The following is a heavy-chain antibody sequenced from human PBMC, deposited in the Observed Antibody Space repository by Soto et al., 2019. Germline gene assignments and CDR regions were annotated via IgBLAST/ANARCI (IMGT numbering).Heavy chain of an antibody. CDR1: GFSLSTSGVG. CDR3: AHRRNTYYDILTGYSKNWFDP. V-gene: IGHV2-5*02. J-gene: IGHJ5*02. CDR2: IYWDDEK. D-gene: IGHD3-9*01. Sequence: QITLKESGPALVKPTQTLTVTCTFSGFSLSTSGVGVGWIRQSPGKALEWLALIYWDDEKRYSPSLKSRLTIIKDTSKNQVVLIMTNVDPVDTATYYCAHRRNTYYDILTGYSKNWFDPWGQGTLVTVSS.